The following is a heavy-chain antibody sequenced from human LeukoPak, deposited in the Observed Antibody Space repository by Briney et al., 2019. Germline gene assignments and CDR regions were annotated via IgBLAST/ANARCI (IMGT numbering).Heavy chain of an antibody. CDR3: ARSRREDDILTGFYNPYYNYAMDV. J-gene: IGHJ6*02. Sequence: SVRVSCKASGYTFTGYYMHWVRQAPGQGLEWMGWINPNIGVTNYAQKSQGRVIMTRDTSISTDYMELSRLRSDDTAVYYCARSRREDDILTGFYNPYYNYAMDVWGQGTTVTVSS. V-gene: IGHV1-2*02. D-gene: IGHD3-9*01. CDR1: GYTFTGYY. CDR2: INPNIGVT.